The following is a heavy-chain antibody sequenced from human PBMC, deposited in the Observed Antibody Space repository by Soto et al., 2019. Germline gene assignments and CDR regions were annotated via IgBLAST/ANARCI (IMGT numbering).Heavy chain of an antibody. Sequence: ASVKVSCKASGYTFTDYYIHWVRQAPGQGLEWMGWINPSNGDTNYSQKFQGRVTITRDTSASTAYMELSSLRSEDTAVYYCARPPSRNDAFDIWGQGTMVTVSS. CDR1: GYTFTDYY. J-gene: IGHJ3*02. CDR3: ARPPSRNDAFDI. V-gene: IGHV1-3*01. CDR2: INPSNGDT.